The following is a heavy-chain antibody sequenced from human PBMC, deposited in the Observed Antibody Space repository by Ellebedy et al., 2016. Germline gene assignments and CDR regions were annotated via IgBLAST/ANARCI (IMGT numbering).Heavy chain of an antibody. CDR1: GFTFSSYA. J-gene: IGHJ4*02. CDR3: AKARDYDSSVVDS. CDR2: ISGGGGTT. D-gene: IGHD3-22*01. Sequence: GGSLRLSXAASGFTFSSYAMTWVRQAPGKGLEWVSAISGGGGTTDYADSVKGRLTISRDSSKNTLYLQMNSLRAEDTAVYYCAKARDYDSSVVDSWGQGTLVTVSS. V-gene: IGHV3-23*01.